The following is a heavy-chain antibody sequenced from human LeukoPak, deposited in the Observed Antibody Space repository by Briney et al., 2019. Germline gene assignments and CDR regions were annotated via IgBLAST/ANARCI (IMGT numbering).Heavy chain of an antibody. J-gene: IGHJ4*02. CDR2: IYHSGST. Sequence: SETLSLTCAVSGYSISSGYYWGWIRQPPGKGVECIGSIYHSGSTYYNPSLKSRVTISVDTSKNQFSLKLSSVTAADTAVYYCARGVAVAGRGRSYFDYWGQGTLVTVSS. CDR3: ARGVAVAGRGRSYFDY. V-gene: IGHV4-38-2*01. CDR1: GYSISSGYY. D-gene: IGHD6-19*01.